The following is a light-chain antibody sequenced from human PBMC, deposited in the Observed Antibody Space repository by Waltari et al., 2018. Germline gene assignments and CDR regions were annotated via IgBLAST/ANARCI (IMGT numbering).Light chain of an antibody. V-gene: IGKV3-20*01. CDR1: QSLSSSY. CDR2: GAS. Sequence: EIVLTQSPGTLSLSPGERAPLSCRASQSLSSSYLAWYQQKPGQAPRLLIYGASSRATGIPDRFSGSGSGTDFTLTISRLEPEDFAVYYCQQYGSSPFTFGPGTKVDIK. CDR3: QQYGSSPFT. J-gene: IGKJ3*01.